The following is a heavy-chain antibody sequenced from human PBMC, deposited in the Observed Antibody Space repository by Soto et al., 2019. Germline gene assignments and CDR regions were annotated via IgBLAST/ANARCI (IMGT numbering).Heavy chain of an antibody. CDR3: ARYSGYYDLDDY. Sequence: ASVKVSCKASGYTFTSYAMHWGRQSSGQRLEWMGWINAGNGNTKYSQKFQGRVTITRDTSASTAYVELSSLRSEDTAVYYCARYSGYYDLDDYCTQRSLVIGSS. CDR1: GYTFTSYA. CDR2: INAGNGNT. J-gene: IGHJ4*02. D-gene: IGHD3-22*01. V-gene: IGHV1-3*01.